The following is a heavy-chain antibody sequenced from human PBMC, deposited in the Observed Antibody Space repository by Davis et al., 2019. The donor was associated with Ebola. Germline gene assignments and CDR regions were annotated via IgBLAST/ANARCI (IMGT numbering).Heavy chain of an antibody. J-gene: IGHJ5*02. V-gene: IGHV3-30-3*01. D-gene: IGHD6-19*01. Sequence: PGGSLRLSCAASGFTFSSYAMHWVRQAPGKGLEWVAVISYDGSNKYYADSVKGRFTISRDNAKNSLYLQMNSLRAEDTAVYYCARGDSSGWYVVPGYNWFDPWGQGTLVTVSS. CDR1: GFTFSSYA. CDR2: ISYDGSNK. CDR3: ARGDSSGWYVVPGYNWFDP.